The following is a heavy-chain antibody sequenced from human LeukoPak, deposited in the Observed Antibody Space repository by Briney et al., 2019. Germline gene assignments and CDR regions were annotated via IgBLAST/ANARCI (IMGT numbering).Heavy chain of an antibody. CDR1: GYTFTSYG. V-gene: IGHV1-18*01. D-gene: IGHD6-19*01. Sequence: RASVTVSCTASGYTFTSYGISWVRQAPGQGLEWMGWISAYNGNTNYAQKLQGRVTMTTDTSTSPAYMELRSLRSDDTAVYYCARRVLRGSSGWYSTGQLDYWGQGTLVTVSS. CDR3: ARRVLRGSSGWYSTGQLDY. J-gene: IGHJ4*02. CDR2: ISAYNGNT.